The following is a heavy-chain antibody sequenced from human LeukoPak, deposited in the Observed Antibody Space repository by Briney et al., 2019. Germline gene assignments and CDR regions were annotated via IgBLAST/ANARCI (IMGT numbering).Heavy chain of an antibody. CDR1: GFTFNNYG. CDR2: IWFDGSNK. D-gene: IGHD4-17*01. V-gene: IGHV3-33*01. Sequence: PGGSLRLSCAASGFTFNNYGMHWVRQAPGKGLEWVAVIWFDGSNKYYADSVKGRFTISRDNSKNTLSLQMNSLRAEDTAVYYCARALREVTTSSYGYWGQGTLVTVSS. J-gene: IGHJ4*02. CDR3: ARALREVTTSSYGY.